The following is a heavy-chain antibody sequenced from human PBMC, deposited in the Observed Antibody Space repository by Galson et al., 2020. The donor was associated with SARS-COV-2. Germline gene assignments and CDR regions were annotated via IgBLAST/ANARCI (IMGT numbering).Heavy chain of an antibody. J-gene: IGHJ4*02. CDR1: GYIFTNFW. CDR2: VYPGGSET. V-gene: IGHV5-51*01. D-gene: IGHD3-9*01. CDR3: ARLLDRYFDY. Sequence: HGESLKISCKASGYIFTNFWIAWVRQMPGKGLEWMGIVYPGGSETRYSPSFQGQVTMSADKSISTAYLQWGSLKASDTAIYFCARLLDRYFDYWGQGTLVTVSS.